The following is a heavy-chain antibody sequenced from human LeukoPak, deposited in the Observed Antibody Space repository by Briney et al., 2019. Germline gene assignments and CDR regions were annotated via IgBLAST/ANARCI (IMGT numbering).Heavy chain of an antibody. J-gene: IGHJ4*02. CDR3: TKSYYSGSYYNLDY. D-gene: IGHD1-26*01. V-gene: IGHV3-23*01. CDR1: GFTFSSYA. CDR2: ISGDGDST. Sequence: PGGSLRLSCAASGFTFSSYAMSWVRQAPGKRLEWVSAISGDGDSTYYADSVKGRFTISRDNSKNMVHLQMNSLRAEDTAVYYCTKSYYSGSYYNLDYWGQGALVTVSS.